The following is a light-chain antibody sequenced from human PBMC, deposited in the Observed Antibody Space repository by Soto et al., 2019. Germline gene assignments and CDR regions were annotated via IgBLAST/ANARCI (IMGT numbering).Light chain of an antibody. CDR1: QSVSSSY. CDR3: QQYGGSPPKYT. J-gene: IGKJ2*01. V-gene: IGKV3-20*01. CDR2: GVS. Sequence: EIVLTQSPGTLSLSPGERATLSCRASQSVSSSYLAWYQQKPGQAPRLLIYGVSSRATGIPDRFSGSGSGTDFTLTISRLEPEDFALYYCQQYGGSPPKYTFGQGTKLEIK.